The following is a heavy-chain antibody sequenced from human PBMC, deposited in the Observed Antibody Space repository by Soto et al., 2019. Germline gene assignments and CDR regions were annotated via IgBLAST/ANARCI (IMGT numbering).Heavy chain of an antibody. Sequence: VASVKVSCKASGYTFTGYYMHWVRQAPGQGLEWMGWINPNSGGTNYAQKFQGRVTMTRDTSISTAYMELSRLRSDDTAVYYCARRVFIAAAGHRPNGNWFDPWGQGTLVTVSS. CDR3: ARRVFIAAAGHRPNGNWFDP. D-gene: IGHD6-13*01. CDR1: GYTFTGYY. V-gene: IGHV1-2*02. CDR2: INPNSGGT. J-gene: IGHJ5*02.